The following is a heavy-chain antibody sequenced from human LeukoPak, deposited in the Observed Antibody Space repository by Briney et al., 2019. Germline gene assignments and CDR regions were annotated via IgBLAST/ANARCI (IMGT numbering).Heavy chain of an antibody. CDR2: INPNSGGT. V-gene: IGHV1-2*02. J-gene: IGHJ6*02. CDR1: GYTFTGYY. CDR3: ARDSSETAQTTVVTRAYLGYYYYGMDV. D-gene: IGHD4-23*01. Sequence: ASVKVSCKASGYTFTGYYMHWVRQAPGQGLEWMGWINPNSGGTNYAQKFQGRVTMTRDTSISTAYMELSRLRSDDTAVYYCARDSSETAQTTVVTRAYLGYYYYGMDVWGQGTTVTVSS.